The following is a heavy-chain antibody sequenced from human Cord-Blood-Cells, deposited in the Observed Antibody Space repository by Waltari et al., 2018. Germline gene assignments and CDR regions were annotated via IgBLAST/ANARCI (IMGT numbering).Heavy chain of an antibody. CDR1: GGSISSYY. V-gene: IGHV4-59*01. CDR3: ARAGSGSYYYYYGMDV. Sequence: QVQLQESGPGPVTPSEALSLPCPVTGGSISSYYWSWIRQPPGKGLEWIGYIYYSGSTNYNPSLKSRVTISVDTSKNQFSLKLSSVTAADTAVYYCARAGSGSYYYYYGMDVWGQGTTVTVSS. J-gene: IGHJ6*02. CDR2: IYYSGST. D-gene: IGHD3-10*01.